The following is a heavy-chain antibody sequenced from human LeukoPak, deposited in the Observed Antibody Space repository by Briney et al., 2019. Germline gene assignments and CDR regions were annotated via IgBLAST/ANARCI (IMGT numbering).Heavy chain of an antibody. V-gene: IGHV1-8*03. CDR2: MNPNSGNT. D-gene: IGHD3-3*01. Sequence: ASVKVSCKASGYTFTSYDINWVRQATGQGLEWMGWMNPNSGNTGYAQKFQGRVTITRNTSISTAYMELSSLRSEDTAVYYCVVPHYDSWSGYFNYWGQGTLVTVS. J-gene: IGHJ4*02. CDR1: GYTFTSYD. CDR3: VVPHYDSWSGYFNY.